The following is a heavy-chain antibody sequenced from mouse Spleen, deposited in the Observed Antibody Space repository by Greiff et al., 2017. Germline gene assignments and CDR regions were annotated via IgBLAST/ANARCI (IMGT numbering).Heavy chain of an antibody. J-gene: IGHJ2*01. CDR3: ARHEDDYDGTTYFDY. V-gene: IGHV5-9*04. CDR1: GFTFSSYA. Sequence: EVKLVESGGGLVKLGGSLKLSCAASGFTFSSYAMSWVRQTPEKRLEWVATISSGGGNTYYPDSVKGRFTISRDNAKNTLYLQMSSLKSEDTAMYYCARHEDDYDGTTYFDYWGQGTTLTVSS. D-gene: IGHD2-4*01. CDR2: ISSGGGNT.